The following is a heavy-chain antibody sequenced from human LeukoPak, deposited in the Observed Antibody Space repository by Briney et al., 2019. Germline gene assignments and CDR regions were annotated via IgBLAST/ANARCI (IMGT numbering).Heavy chain of an antibody. CDR1: GFTFSSYS. CDR3: ARDPPGATLRYYFDY. CDR2: ISSSSSYI. D-gene: IGHD1-26*01. Sequence: GGSLRLSCAASGFTFSSYSMNWVRQAPGKGLEWVSSISSSSSYIYYADSVKGRFTISRDNSKNTLYLQMNSLRAEDTAVYYCARDPPGATLRYYFDYWGQGTLVTVSS. J-gene: IGHJ4*02. V-gene: IGHV3-21*01.